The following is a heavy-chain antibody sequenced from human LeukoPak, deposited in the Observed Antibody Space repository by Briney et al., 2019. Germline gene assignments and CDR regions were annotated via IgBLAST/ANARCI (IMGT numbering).Heavy chain of an antibody. CDR3: ARAGAYHFDN. J-gene: IGHJ4*02. CDR1: GFTFTDYW. V-gene: IGHV3-74*01. CDR2: INTDTRGT. Sequence: GGSLRLSCAASGFTFTDYWMHWVRQAPGKGLVWVSIINTDTRGTYHADSVKGRFTISRDNAKNTLYLHMNSLRAEDTAVYYCARAGAYHFDNWGQGTLVTVSS. D-gene: IGHD3-16*01.